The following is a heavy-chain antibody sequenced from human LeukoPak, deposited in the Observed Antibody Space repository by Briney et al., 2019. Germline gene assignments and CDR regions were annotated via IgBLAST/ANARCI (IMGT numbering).Heavy chain of an antibody. D-gene: IGHD6-6*01. CDR3: ARDGWGSQYSSSLYYFDY. V-gene: IGHV4-31*03. CDR2: ICYSGST. J-gene: IGHJ4*02. CDR1: GDSIISGDYC. Sequence: SETLSLTCTVSGDSIISGDYCWTWIRQHPGKGLEWIGYICYSGSTYYNPSLKSRVTISIDTSKNHFSLKLTSVTAADTAVYYCARDGWGSQYSSSLYYFDYWGQGTLVTVSS.